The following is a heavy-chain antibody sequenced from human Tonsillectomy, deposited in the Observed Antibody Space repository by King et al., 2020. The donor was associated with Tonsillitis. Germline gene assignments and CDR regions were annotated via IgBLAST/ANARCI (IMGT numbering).Heavy chain of an antibody. D-gene: IGHD1-20*01. Sequence: VQLVESGGGVVQPGRSLRLSCAASGFTFSSYGMHWVRQAPGKGLEWVAVISYDGSNKYYADSVKGRFTISRDNSKNTLYLQMNSLRAEDTAVYYCAKARPRRITGTTPPDAFDIWGQGTMVTVSS. J-gene: IGHJ3*02. CDR1: GFTFSSYG. CDR2: ISYDGSNK. V-gene: IGHV3-30*18. CDR3: AKARPRRITGTTPPDAFDI.